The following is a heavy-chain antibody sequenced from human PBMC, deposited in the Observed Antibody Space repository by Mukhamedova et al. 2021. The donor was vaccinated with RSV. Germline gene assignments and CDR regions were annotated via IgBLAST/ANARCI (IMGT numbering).Heavy chain of an antibody. Sequence: VRQAPGKGLEWVSYISSSSSTIYYADSVKGRFTISRDNAKNSLYLQMNSLRDEDTAVYYCARDRQWLRYYYYYGMGFWCQGTAV. CDR2: ISSSSSTI. V-gene: IGHV3-48*02. CDR3: ARDRQWLRYYYYYGMGF. D-gene: IGHD5-12*01. J-gene: IGHJ6*02.